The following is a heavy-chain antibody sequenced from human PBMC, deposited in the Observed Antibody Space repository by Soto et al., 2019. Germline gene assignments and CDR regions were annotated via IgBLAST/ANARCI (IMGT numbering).Heavy chain of an antibody. V-gene: IGHV1-69*08. J-gene: IGHJ2*01. CDR2: IIPALGTA. CDR3: ARPDFGDYWYFDL. Sequence: SVKVSCKASGGTFSSHTFSWVRQAPGQGLEWMGRIIPALGTATYAQKFQGRVTVTADESATTVYMELNSLRSEDTAVYYCARPDFGDYWYFDLWGRGTLVTVSS. D-gene: IGHD4-17*01. CDR1: GGTFSSHT.